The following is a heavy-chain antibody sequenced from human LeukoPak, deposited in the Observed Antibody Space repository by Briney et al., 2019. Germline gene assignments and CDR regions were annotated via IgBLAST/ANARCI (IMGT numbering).Heavy chain of an antibody. D-gene: IGHD6-19*01. Sequence: PSETLSLTCTVSGGSISSYYWSWIRQPPGKGLEWIGYISYSGSTNYNPSLKSRVAMSVDTSKNQLSLKLTSATAADTAVYYCARGRYSSGSYWYFDLWGRGTLVTVSS. CDR3: ARGRYSSGSYWYFDL. J-gene: IGHJ2*01. CDR2: ISYSGST. CDR1: GGSISSYY. V-gene: IGHV4-59*01.